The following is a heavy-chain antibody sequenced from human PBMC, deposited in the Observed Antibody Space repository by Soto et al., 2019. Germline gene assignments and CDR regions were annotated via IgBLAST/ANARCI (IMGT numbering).Heavy chain of an antibody. V-gene: IGHV4-4*02. CDR3: ARDRVVVVPAAKVYGMDV. J-gene: IGHJ6*02. D-gene: IGHD2-2*01. Sequence: PSETLSLTCAVSGGSISSSNWWSWVRQPPGKGLEWIGEIYHSGSTNYNPSLKSRVTISVDKSKNQFSLKLSSVTAADTAVYYCARDRVVVVPAAKVYGMDVWGQGTTVTVS. CDR2: IYHSGST. CDR1: GGSISSSNW.